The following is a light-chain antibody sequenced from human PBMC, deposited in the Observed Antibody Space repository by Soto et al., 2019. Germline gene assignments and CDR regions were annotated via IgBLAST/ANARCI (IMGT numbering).Light chain of an antibody. V-gene: IGKV1-5*01. CDR1: QTISSW. J-gene: IGKJ1*01. CDR2: DAS. Sequence: DIQMTQSPSTLSGSLGDRVTITCRASQTISSWLAWYQQKPGEAPKLLIYDASASESGVPSRFSGSGSGTEFTLTISSLQSEDFATYYCQKYNSCWEFGQGAKV. CDR3: QKYNSCWE.